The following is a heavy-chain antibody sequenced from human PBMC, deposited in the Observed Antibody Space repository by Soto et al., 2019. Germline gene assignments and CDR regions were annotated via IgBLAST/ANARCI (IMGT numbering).Heavy chain of an antibody. V-gene: IGHV4-59*01. Sequence: SETLSLTGIVCGGSTRSYYWSWIRQPPGKGLDWIGYISHGWNTDYNASLDRRVCISVGTSKNEFSLSLSSMTAADTAVYYCARVRKEQVGGYNYYGMDCWGQGTTVTFSS. CDR1: GGSTRSYY. CDR2: ISHGWNT. CDR3: ARVRKEQVGGYNYYGMDC. J-gene: IGHJ6*02. D-gene: IGHD5-18*01.